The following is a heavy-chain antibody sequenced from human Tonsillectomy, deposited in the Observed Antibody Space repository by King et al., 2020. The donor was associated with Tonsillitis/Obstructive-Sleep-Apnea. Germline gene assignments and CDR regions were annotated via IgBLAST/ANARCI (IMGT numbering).Heavy chain of an antibody. CDR3: AKGLVRKGNYYNYGMDV. Sequence: VQLVESGGGLVQPGRSLRISCAGSGFTFDDYAMHWVRQAPGKGLEWVSGISWNSGSIGYADSVKGRFTISRDNAKNSLYMQMNSLRAEDTALYYCAKGLVRKGNYYNYGMDVWGQGTTVTVSS. D-gene: IGHD3-10*01. J-gene: IGHJ6*02. CDR1: GFTFDDYA. CDR2: ISWNSGSI. V-gene: IGHV3-9*01.